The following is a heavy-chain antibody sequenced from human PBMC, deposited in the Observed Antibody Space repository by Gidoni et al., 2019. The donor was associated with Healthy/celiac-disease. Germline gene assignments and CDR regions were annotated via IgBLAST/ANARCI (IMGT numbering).Heavy chain of an antibody. D-gene: IGHD3-22*01. V-gene: IGHV3-7*01. CDR3: ARDLYYYDSSGTFDY. Sequence: EVQLVESGGGLVQPGGSLRLPCAPSGFTFSRYWMIWVRQAQGKGLEWVANIKQDGSEKYYVDSGKGRFTISRDNAKNSLYLQMNSLRAEDTAVYYCARDLYYYDSSGTFDYWGQGTLVTVSS. CDR1: GFTFSRYW. J-gene: IGHJ4*02. CDR2: IKQDGSEK.